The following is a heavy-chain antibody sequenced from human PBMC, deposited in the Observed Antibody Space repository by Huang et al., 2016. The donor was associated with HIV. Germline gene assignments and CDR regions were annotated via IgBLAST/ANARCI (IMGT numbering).Heavy chain of an antibody. CDR3: AHRRVVHYHPTEYRRPVEAFDV. V-gene: IGHV2-5*02. D-gene: IGHD2-2*01. CDR1: GFSLSTSGVA. CDR2: IYWDEER. Sequence: QITLKESGPSLVKPTQTLTLTCTISGFSLSTSGVAVGWIRQPPGKALEWLGNIYWDEERRYITTLKSRLAITKDTSKNQLVITLTNVDLVDTGTYYCAHRRVVHYHPTEYRRPVEAFDVWGQGTMVSVSS. J-gene: IGHJ3*01.